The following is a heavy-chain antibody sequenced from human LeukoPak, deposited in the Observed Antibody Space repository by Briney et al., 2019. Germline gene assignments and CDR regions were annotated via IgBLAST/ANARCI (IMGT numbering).Heavy chain of an antibody. CDR1: GYTFTGYY. Sequence: GASVKVSCKASGYTFTGYYMHWVRQAPGQGLEWMGWINPNSGNTGYAQKFQGRVTMTRNTSISTAYMELSSLRSEDTAVYYCARGITMIVVANYYYYYYMDVWGKGTTVTISS. CDR3: ARGITMIVVANYYYYYYMDV. D-gene: IGHD3-22*01. J-gene: IGHJ6*03. V-gene: IGHV1-8*02. CDR2: INPNSGNT.